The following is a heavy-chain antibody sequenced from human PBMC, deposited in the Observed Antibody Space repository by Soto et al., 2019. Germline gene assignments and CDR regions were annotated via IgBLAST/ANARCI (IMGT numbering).Heavy chain of an antibody. CDR2: IKPDGSES. D-gene: IGHD1-26*01. CDR3: ARDQGGYFDY. J-gene: IGHJ4*02. V-gene: IGHV3-7*01. Sequence: GESLKISCAVSGLTFSSHYMTWVRQAPGEGLEWVASIKPDGSESYYVDSVKGRFTISRDNSKNTLYLQMNSLRAEDTAVYYCARDQGGYFDYWGQGTLVTVSS. CDR1: GLTFSSHY.